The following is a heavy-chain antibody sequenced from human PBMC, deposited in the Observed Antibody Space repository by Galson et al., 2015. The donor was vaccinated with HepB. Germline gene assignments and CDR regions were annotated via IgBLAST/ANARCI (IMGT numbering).Heavy chain of an antibody. CDR3: ARRQCIGASCYLDS. D-gene: IGHD4/OR15-4a*01. CDR1: GFTFSNYW. V-gene: IGHV3-74*01. CDR2: INRDGSSA. Sequence: SLRLSCAASGFTFSNYWMHWVRQTPGEGLVWVSRINRDGSSADYADSVKGRFTLSRDNAKNTLHMQMSSLRADDTAVYFCARRQCIGASCYLDSWGQGTLVTVSS. J-gene: IGHJ4*02.